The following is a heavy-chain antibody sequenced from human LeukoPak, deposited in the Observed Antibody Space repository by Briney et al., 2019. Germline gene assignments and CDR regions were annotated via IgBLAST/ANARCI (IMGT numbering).Heavy chain of an antibody. Sequence: GASVKVSCKASGGTFSSYAISWVRQAPGQGLEXXXXIIPIFGTANYAQKFQGRVTITADESTSTAYMELSSLRSEDTAVYYCARLLKKGHYGSADYWGQGTLVTVSS. CDR2: IIPIFGTA. J-gene: IGHJ4*02. V-gene: IGHV1-69*13. CDR1: GGTFSSYA. CDR3: ARLLKKGHYGSADY. D-gene: IGHD3-10*01.